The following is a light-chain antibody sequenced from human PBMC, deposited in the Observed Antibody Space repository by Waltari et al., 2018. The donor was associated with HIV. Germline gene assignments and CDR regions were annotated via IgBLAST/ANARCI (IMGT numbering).Light chain of an antibody. CDR2: DFR. CDR3: SSYSSSSTKV. V-gene: IGLV2-14*01. J-gene: IGLJ1*01. Sequence: QSVLPQPLSVSGSPGQSITISCTGTSSDVGDSNSVSWYQQPPGKAPKLLLYDFRNLPSGVSYRFPCPKSGNTASLPISGLQAEDEADYYCSSYSSSSTKVFGTGTKVTVL. CDR1: SSDVGDSNS.